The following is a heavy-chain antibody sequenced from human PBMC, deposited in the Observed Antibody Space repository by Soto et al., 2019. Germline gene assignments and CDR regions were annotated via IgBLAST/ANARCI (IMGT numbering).Heavy chain of an antibody. D-gene: IGHD6-6*01. Sequence: ASVKVSCKASGYTFSNYYMHWVRQAPGQGLEWMGWINPNSGSTNYAQNFQGRVTMTRDTSISTAYMELTRLRSDDTAVYYCARGRGSSSNNFFDPWGQGTLVTVS. V-gene: IGHV1-2*02. CDR1: GYTFSNYY. J-gene: IGHJ5*02. CDR2: INPNSGST. CDR3: ARGRGSSSNNFFDP.